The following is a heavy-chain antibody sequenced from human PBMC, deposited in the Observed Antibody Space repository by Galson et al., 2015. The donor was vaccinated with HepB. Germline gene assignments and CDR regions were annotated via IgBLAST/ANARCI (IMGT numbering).Heavy chain of an antibody. Sequence: PSLVKPTQTVKLTSTFSGFSLSTSGICVIWFLQHPGKALEWLARIDLDDDNYYSTSLKTRLTISKDTAKNQVILTMTNMDPVDTATYDCAHRPLLWFGELLHDAFDIWGQGTMVTVSS. CDR2: IDLDDDN. D-gene: IGHD3-10*01. V-gene: IGHV2-70*12. J-gene: IGHJ3*02. CDR1: GFSLSTSGIC. CDR3: AHRPLLWFGELLHDAFDI.